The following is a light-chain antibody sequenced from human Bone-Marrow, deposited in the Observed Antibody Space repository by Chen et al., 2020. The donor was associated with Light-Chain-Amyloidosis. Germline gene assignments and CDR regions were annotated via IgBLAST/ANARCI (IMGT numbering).Light chain of an antibody. CDR2: AVS. J-gene: IGLJ1*01. CDR1: NGYVGTYNY. Sequence: QSALTQPASVSGSPGQPRSISCTGTNGYVGTYNYVSWYQQHPVKVPKVMIYAVSNRPSGVSNRFSGSKSGNTASLTISGLQAEDEADYYCSSFTSSSSYVFGPGTKVTVL. V-gene: IGLV2-14*01. CDR3: SSFTSSSSYV.